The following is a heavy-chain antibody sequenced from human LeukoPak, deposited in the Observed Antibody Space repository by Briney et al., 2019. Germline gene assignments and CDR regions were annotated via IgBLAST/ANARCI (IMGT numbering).Heavy chain of an antibody. CDR3: AKDSPRYCSGGSCYRLDY. J-gene: IGHJ4*02. CDR1: GFSFSDYS. Sequence: GGSLRLSCAASGFSFSDYSMNWVRQTPGKGLEWISYISSGSSTIYYADSVKGRFTISRDNAKNSLYLQVKRLGAEDTAVYYCAKDSPRYCSGGSCYRLDYWGQGTLVTVSS. D-gene: IGHD2-15*01. CDR2: ISSGSSTI. V-gene: IGHV3-48*01.